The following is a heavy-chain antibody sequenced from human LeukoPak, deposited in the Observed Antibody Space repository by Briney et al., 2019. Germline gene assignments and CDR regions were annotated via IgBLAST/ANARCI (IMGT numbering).Heavy chain of an antibody. CDR1: GFAFSSCS. Sequence: GGSQRLSCAASGFAFSSCSMTWVRQAPGKGLEWVSYISSSSSTIYYADSVKGRFNISRDNAKNSLCLQMNSLRDEDTAVYYCARVGTTGIDFDYWGQGTLVTVSS. V-gene: IGHV3-48*02. CDR3: ARVGTTGIDFDY. D-gene: IGHD1-1*01. J-gene: IGHJ4*02. CDR2: ISSSSSTI.